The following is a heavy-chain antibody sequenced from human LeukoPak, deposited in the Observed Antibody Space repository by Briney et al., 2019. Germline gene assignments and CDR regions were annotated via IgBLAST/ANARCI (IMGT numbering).Heavy chain of an antibody. J-gene: IGHJ4*02. V-gene: IGHV4-38-2*01. CDR3: ARHRIIAAIGAFDS. CDR1: GYSINDGYY. Sequence: SETLSLTCAVSGYSINDGYYWGWIRQPPGKGLEWIGSVYHSGITYYNPSLQSRVGISADMSRNQFSLRLNSMTAADTAVYYCARHRIIAAIGAFDSWGQGTLVTVSS. CDR2: VYHSGIT. D-gene: IGHD6-6*01.